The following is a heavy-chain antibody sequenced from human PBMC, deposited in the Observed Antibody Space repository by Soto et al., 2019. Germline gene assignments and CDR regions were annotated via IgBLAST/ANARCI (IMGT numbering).Heavy chain of an antibody. Sequence: ASVKVSCKASGGTFSSYAISWVRQAPGQGLEWMGGIIPIFGTANYAQKFQGRVTITADESTSTAYMELSSLRSGDTAVYYCAAPSGYYDSSGYREFDYWGQGTLVTVSS. D-gene: IGHD3-22*01. V-gene: IGHV1-69*13. CDR1: GGTFSSYA. CDR3: AAPSGYYDSSGYREFDY. CDR2: IIPIFGTA. J-gene: IGHJ4*02.